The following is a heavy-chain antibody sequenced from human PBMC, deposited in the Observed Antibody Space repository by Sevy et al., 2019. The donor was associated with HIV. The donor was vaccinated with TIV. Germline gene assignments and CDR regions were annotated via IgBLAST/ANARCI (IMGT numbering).Heavy chain of an antibody. CDR3: ATAYCGGDCYSRGYYYYYMDV. Sequence: KQSQTLSLTCTVSGGSISSYYWSWIRQPPGKGLEWIGYIYYSGSTNYNPSLKSRVTISVDTSKNQFSLKLSSVTAADTAVYYCATAYCGGDCYSRGYYYYYMDVWGKGTTVTVSS. V-gene: IGHV4-59*01. J-gene: IGHJ6*03. CDR2: IYYSGST. D-gene: IGHD2-21*02. CDR1: GGSISSYY.